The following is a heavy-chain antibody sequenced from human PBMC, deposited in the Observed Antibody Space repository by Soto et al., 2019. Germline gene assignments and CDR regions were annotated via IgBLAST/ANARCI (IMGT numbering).Heavy chain of an antibody. Sequence: GGSLRLSCAASGFTFSSYGMHWVRQAPGKGLEWVAVIWYDGSNKYYADSVKGRFTISRDNSKNTLYLQMNSLRAEDTAVYYCARDALEWFGEFVYYGMDVWGQGTTVTVSS. D-gene: IGHD3-10*01. V-gene: IGHV3-33*01. CDR3: ARDALEWFGEFVYYGMDV. J-gene: IGHJ6*02. CDR2: IWYDGSNK. CDR1: GFTFSSYG.